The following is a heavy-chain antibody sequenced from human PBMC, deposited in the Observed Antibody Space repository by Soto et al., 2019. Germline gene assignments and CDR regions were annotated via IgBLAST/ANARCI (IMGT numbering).Heavy chain of an antibody. CDR1: GGYISGYC. Sequence: PSETLSLTCTVSGGYISGYCWSWIRQPPGKGLEWIGYIYYSGSTNYNPSLKSRVTISVDTSKNQFSLKLSSVTAADTAVYYCARLVGQWLDHNWFDPWGQGTLVTVSS. J-gene: IGHJ5*02. D-gene: IGHD6-19*01. V-gene: IGHV4-59*08. CDR2: IYYSGST. CDR3: ARLVGQWLDHNWFDP.